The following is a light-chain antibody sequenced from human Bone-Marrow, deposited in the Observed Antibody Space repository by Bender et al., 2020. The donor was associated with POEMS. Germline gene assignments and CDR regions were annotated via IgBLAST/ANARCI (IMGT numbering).Light chain of an antibody. Sequence: SYDLIQSPSVSVSPGQTVSITCSGHKLGDKYVSWYQQKSGQSPILVMSQDTKRPSGIPERFSGSNSGNTATLTINGTQTMDEADYYCQSWDSSTVVFGGGTKLTVL. CDR3: QSWDSSTVV. V-gene: IGLV3-1*01. CDR1: KLGDKY. J-gene: IGLJ2*01. CDR2: QDT.